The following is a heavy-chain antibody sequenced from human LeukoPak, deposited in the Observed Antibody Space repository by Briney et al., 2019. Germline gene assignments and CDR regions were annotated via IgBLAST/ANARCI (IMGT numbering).Heavy chain of an antibody. D-gene: IGHD2-21*01. Sequence: PGGSLRLSCAGSGFRFSSYSMNWVRQAPGKGLEWLAYIDSGSRTLYYADSVKDRFTISRDDAKNSLYLHMISVRAEDSAVYYCARGVIVGWFDPWGQGTLVTVSS. CDR3: ARGVIVGWFDP. V-gene: IGHV3-48*01. CDR1: GFRFSSYS. J-gene: IGHJ5*02. CDR2: IDSGSRTL.